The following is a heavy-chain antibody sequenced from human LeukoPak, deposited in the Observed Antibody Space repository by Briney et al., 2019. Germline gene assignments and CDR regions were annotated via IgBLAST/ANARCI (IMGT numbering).Heavy chain of an antibody. CDR1: GLTVSYNY. V-gene: IGHV3-53*01. J-gene: IGHJ4*02. CDR2: IYSGGST. CDR3: AGSHIRGALSY. D-gene: IGHD3-10*01. Sequence: TGGSLRLSCAASGLTVSYNYMSWVRQAPGKGLEWVSVIYSGGSTHYADSVKGRFTISRDNSKNTLYLQLSSLRAEDTAVYYCAGSHIRGALSYWGQGTLVTVSS.